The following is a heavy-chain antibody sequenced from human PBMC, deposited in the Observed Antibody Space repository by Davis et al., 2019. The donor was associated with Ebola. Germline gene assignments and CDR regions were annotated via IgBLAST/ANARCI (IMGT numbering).Heavy chain of an antibody. CDR3: ARDGIAEPRGDN. J-gene: IGHJ4*02. CDR2: IIPILGIA. Sequence: SVKVSCKASGYTFTSYAMNWVRQAPGQGLEWMGRIIPILGIANYAQKFQGRVTITADKSTSTAYMELSSLRSEDTAVYYCARDGIAEPRGDNWGQGTLVTVS. V-gene: IGHV1-69*04. CDR1: GYTFTSYA. D-gene: IGHD6-13*01.